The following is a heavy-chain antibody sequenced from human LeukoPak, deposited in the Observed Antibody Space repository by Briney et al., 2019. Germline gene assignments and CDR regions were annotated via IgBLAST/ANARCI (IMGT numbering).Heavy chain of an antibody. V-gene: IGHV1-24*01. CDR1: GYTLTEIS. CDR3: ATEIVGYGDVHYFDS. J-gene: IGHJ4*02. Sequence: GASVKVSCKVSGYTLTEISMHWGRQAPGQGLEWMGGFNPEDVETIYARSFQGRLTVTEDTSTDTAYMELSSLRAEDTAMYYCATEIVGYGDVHYFDSWGQGTLVTVSS. CDR2: FNPEDVET. D-gene: IGHD4-17*01.